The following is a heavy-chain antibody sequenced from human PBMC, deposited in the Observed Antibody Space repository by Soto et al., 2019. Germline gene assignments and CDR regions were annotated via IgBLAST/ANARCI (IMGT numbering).Heavy chain of an antibody. CDR1: GGSISSGDYY. J-gene: IGHJ5*02. CDR2: IYYSGST. Sequence: SETLSLTCTVSGGSISSGDYYWSWIRQPPGKGLEWIGYIYYSGSTYYNPSLKSRVTISVDTSKNQFSLKLSSVTAADTAVYYCARHPPLTIYYYDSSGYYGWFDPWGQGTLVTVSS. D-gene: IGHD3-22*01. CDR3: ARHPPLTIYYYDSSGYYGWFDP. V-gene: IGHV4-30-4*01.